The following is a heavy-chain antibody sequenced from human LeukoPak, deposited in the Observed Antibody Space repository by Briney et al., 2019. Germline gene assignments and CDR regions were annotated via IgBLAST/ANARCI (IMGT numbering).Heavy chain of an antibody. D-gene: IGHD3-3*01. J-gene: IGHJ4*02. CDR2: INTNTGNP. V-gene: IGHV7-4-1*02. Sequence: ASVTVSCKASGYTFTSYAMNWVRQAPGQGLEWMGWINTNTGNPTYAQGFTGRFVFSLDTSVSTAYLQISSLKAEDTAVYYCARDLSVGYDFWSGYYTGYFDYWGQGTLVTVSS. CDR1: GYTFTSYA. CDR3: ARDLSVGYDFWSGYYTGYFDY.